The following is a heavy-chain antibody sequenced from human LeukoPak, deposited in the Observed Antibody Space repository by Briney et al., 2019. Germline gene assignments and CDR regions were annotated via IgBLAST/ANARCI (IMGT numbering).Heavy chain of an antibody. V-gene: IGHV3-23*01. CDR3: AKPGIAAAGTKS. D-gene: IGHD6-13*01. Sequence: GGSLRLSCAASGFTVSSNYMSWVRQAPGKGLEWVSAISGSGGSTYYADSVGGRFTISRDNSKNTLYLQMNSLRAEDTAVYYCAKPGIAAAGTKSWGQGTLVTVSS. CDR1: GFTVSSNY. CDR2: ISGSGGST. J-gene: IGHJ4*02.